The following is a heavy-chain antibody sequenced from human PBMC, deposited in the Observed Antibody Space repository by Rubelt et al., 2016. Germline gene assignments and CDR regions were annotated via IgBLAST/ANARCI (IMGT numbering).Heavy chain of an antibody. CDR1: GYTFTSYY. V-gene: IGHV1-69*09. J-gene: IGHJ4*02. CDR3: ARVDDYGGY. Sequence: QVQLVQSGAEVKKPGASVKVSCKASGYTFTSYYMHWVRQAPGQGLEWMGRIIPILGIANYAQKFQGRVTITADKSTSTAYMELSSLRSEDTAVYYCARVDDYGGYWGQGTLVTVSS. D-gene: IGHD5-12*01. CDR2: IIPILGIA.